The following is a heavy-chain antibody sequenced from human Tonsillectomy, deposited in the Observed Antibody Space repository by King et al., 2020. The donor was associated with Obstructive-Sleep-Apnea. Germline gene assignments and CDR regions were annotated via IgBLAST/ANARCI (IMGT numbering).Heavy chain of an antibody. J-gene: IGHJ3*02. CDR3: ARVGVYYGSGEEGAFDI. CDR2: IYHSGSS. D-gene: IGHD3-10*01. Sequence: VQLQESGPGLVKPSETLSLTCTVSGYSISSGYYWGWIRQPPGKGLEWIGSIYHSGSSYYNPSLKRRVNISVDTSKNQFSLKLSSVHAADTAEYYCARVGVYYGSGEEGAFDIWGQGTMVTVSS. CDR1: GYSISSGYY. V-gene: IGHV4-38-2*02.